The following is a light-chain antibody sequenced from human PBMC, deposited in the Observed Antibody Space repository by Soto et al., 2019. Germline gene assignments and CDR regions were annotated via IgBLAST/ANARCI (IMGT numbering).Light chain of an antibody. Sequence: DIQMTQSPSTLSASVGDRVTITCRASQSISSWLAWYQQKPGTAPKLLIYKASTLQSGVPSRFSGSGSTTQVTLTISSLQPDDFATYYCQQYSDNWTFGQGTKVE. CDR3: QQYSDNWT. CDR2: KAS. V-gene: IGKV1-5*03. J-gene: IGKJ1*01. CDR1: QSISSW.